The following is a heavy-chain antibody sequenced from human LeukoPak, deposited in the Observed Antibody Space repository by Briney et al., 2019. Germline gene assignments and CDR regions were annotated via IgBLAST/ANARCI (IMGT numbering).Heavy chain of an antibody. CDR2: IYYSGST. Sequence: SQTLSLTCTVSGGSISSGSYYWSWIRQPAGKGLEWIGSIYYSGSTYYNPSLKSRVIISVDTSKNQFSLKQSSVIAADTAVYYCGRDYMDIVATIRGYYYYYMDVWGKGTTVTISS. CDR1: GGSISSGSYY. D-gene: IGHD5-12*01. J-gene: IGHJ6*03. V-gene: IGHV4-61*02. CDR3: GRDYMDIVATIRGYYYYYMDV.